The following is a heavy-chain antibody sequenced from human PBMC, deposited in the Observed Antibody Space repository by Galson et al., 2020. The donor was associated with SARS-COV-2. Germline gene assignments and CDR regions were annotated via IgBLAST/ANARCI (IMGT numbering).Heavy chain of an antibody. J-gene: IGHJ4*02. CDR3: ARERGETSSSVFDY. D-gene: IGHD3-16*01. CDR1: GYTFTSYY. Sequence: ASVQVSCKASGYTFTSYYLHWVRQAPGQGLAWVGIINPRDDITAYAHKFQGRVTMTWDTSTSTVYMELSSLRPEDTAVYYFARERGETSSSVFDYWGRGTLVTVSS. V-gene: IGHV1-46*01. CDR2: INPRDDIT.